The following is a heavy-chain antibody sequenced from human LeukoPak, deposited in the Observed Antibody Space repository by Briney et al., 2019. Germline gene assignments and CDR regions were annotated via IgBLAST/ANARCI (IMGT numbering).Heavy chain of an antibody. D-gene: IGHD4-17*01. CDR3: ARGWTVTNVDWFDP. V-gene: IGHV4-4*07. CDR1: GFTFSSNA. Sequence: GSLRLSCAASGFTFSSNAMSWIRQPAGKGLEWIGRIYTSGSTNYNPSLKSRVTMSVDTSKNQFSLKLSSVTAADTAVYYCARGWTVTNVDWFDPWGQGTLVTVSS. J-gene: IGHJ5*02. CDR2: IYTSGST.